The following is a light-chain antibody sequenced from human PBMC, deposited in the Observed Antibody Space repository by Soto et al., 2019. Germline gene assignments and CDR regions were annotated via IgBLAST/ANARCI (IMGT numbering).Light chain of an antibody. V-gene: IGLV6-57*04. CDR2: EDN. J-gene: IGLJ2*01. CDR1: SGSIASNY. CDR3: QSYDSSNHAV. Sequence: NFMLTQPHSESESPGKTVTMSCTRSSGSIASNYVQWYQQRPGSAPTTVIYEDNQRPSGVPDRFSGSIDSSSNSASLTISGLKTEDEADYYCQSYDSSNHAVFGGGTKVTVL.